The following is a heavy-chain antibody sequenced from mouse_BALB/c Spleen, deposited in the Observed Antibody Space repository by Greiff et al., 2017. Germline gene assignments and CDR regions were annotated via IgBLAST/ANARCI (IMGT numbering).Heavy chain of an antibody. V-gene: IGHV5-17*02. D-gene: IGHD1-1*01. CDR1: GFTFSSFG. J-gene: IGHJ2*01. Sequence: DVHLVESGGGLVQPGGSRKLSCAASGFTFSSFGMHWVRQAPEKGLEWVAYISSGSSTIYYADTVKGRFTISRDNPKNTLFLQMTSLRSEDTAMYYCARSGYYGSDYFDYWGQGTTLTVSS. CDR3: ARSGYYGSDYFDY. CDR2: ISSGSSTI.